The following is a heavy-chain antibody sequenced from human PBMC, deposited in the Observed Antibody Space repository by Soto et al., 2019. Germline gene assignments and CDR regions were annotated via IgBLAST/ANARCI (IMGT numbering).Heavy chain of an antibody. V-gene: IGHV1-69*01. Sequence: QVQLVQSGAEVKKPRSSVKVSCKASGGTFSSYAISWVRQAPGQGLEWMGGSIPIFGTANYAQKFQGRVTITADEPTSTAHMELSSLRSGNTAVQYCARDPLAARRSWDWFDPWGQGTLVTVSS. J-gene: IGHJ5*02. CDR3: ARDPLAARRSWDWFDP. CDR1: GGTFSSYA. D-gene: IGHD6-6*01. CDR2: SIPIFGTA.